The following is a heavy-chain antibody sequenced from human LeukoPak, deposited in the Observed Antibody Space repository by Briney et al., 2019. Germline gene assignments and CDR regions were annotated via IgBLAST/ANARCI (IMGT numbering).Heavy chain of an antibody. V-gene: IGHV4-59*01. CDR2: IYYSGST. D-gene: IGHD4-23*01. CDR1: GGSISSYY. J-gene: IGHJ6*02. CDR3: ARSPTTVVSGFYYYGMDV. Sequence: SETLSLTCTVSGGSISSYYWSWIRQPPGKGLEWIGYIYYSGSTNYNPSLKSRVTLSVDTSKNQFSLKLSSVTAADTAVYYCARSPTTVVSGFYYYGMDVWGQGTTVTVSS.